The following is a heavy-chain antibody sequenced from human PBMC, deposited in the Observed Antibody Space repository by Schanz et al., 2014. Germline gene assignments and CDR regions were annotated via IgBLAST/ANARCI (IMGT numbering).Heavy chain of an antibody. CDR2: VHSSGST. Sequence: QVQLQESGPGLVKPSETLSLTCTVSGGSIRGYYCSWIRQPPGKGLEWIGYVHSSGSTNYNSSLKRRVTISVDTSKTQFSLKLSSVTAADTAVYYCARHLPGGYNNHGWFDPWGQGTLVTVSS. V-gene: IGHV4-59*08. D-gene: IGHD4-4*01. J-gene: IGHJ5*02. CDR3: ARHLPGGYNNHGWFDP. CDR1: GGSIRGYY.